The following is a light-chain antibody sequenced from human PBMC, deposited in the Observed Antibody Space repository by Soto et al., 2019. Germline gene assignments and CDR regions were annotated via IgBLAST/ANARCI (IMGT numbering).Light chain of an antibody. CDR3: QQYNNWPGT. J-gene: IGKJ1*01. V-gene: IGKV3-20*01. Sequence: IVWTESPGTLSLCPGERATLSCRASERLSSVYLAWYQQSPGQPPRLLIYGASSRATGIPDRFSGSGSGTDFTLTISRLEPEDFAVYYCQQYNNWPGTFGQGTKVDI. CDR1: ERLSSVY. CDR2: GAS.